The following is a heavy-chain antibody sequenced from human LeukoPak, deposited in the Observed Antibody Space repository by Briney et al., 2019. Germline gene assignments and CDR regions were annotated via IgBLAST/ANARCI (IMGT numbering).Heavy chain of an antibody. CDR2: ISYDGNNK. Sequence: PGKSLRLTCAASGFTFSNYAMHWVRQAPGKGLEWVTVISYDGNNKYYADSVKGRFTISRDSSKNTLYLQLNSLTEDDTALYFCARAPNYYNMDVWGRGTTVTVSS. CDR3: ARAPNYYNMDV. J-gene: IGHJ6*03. D-gene: IGHD2-8*01. CDR1: GFTFSNYA. V-gene: IGHV3-30*04.